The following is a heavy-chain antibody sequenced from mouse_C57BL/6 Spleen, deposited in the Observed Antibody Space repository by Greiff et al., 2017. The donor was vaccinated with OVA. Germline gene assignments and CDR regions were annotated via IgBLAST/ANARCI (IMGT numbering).Heavy chain of an antibody. D-gene: IGHD1-2*01. CDR2: ISYDGSN. J-gene: IGHJ2*01. CDR1: GYSITSGYY. CDR3: ARDRRQYYFDY. Sequence: ESGPGLVKPSQSLSLTCSVTGYSITSGYYWNWIRQFPGNKLEWMGYISYDGSNNYNPSLKNRISITRDTSKNQFFLKLNSVTTEDTATYYCARDRRQYYFDYWGQGTTLTVSS. V-gene: IGHV3-6*01.